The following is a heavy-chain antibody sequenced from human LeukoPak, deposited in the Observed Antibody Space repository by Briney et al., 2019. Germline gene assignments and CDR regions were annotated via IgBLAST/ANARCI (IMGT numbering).Heavy chain of an antibody. J-gene: IGHJ1*01. CDR3: ARDSGSGDDFLDS. CDR2: TYYRSEWRN. D-gene: IGHD5-12*01. Sequence: SQTLSLTCAISGDSVSSNSAAWNWIRQSPSRGLEWLGRTYYRSEWRNDYAIFVKGRITINADTSKNQFSLQLAFVTPEDTAVDYCARDSGSGDDFLDSWGQGTLVTVSS. V-gene: IGHV6-1*01. CDR1: GDSVSSNSAA.